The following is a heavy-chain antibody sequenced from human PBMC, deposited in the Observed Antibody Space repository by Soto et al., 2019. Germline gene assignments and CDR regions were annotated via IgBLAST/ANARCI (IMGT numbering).Heavy chain of an antibody. J-gene: IGHJ4*02. CDR3: AAQVSIAARPGFYY. D-gene: IGHD6-6*01. Sequence: GGSLRLSCAASGFTFSSYWMSWVRQAPGKGLEWVANIKQDGSEKYYVDSVKGRFTITRDNAKNSLYLQMNSLRAEDTAVYYCAAQVSIAARPGFYYWGQGTLVTVS. V-gene: IGHV3-7*01. CDR1: GFTFSSYW. CDR2: IKQDGSEK.